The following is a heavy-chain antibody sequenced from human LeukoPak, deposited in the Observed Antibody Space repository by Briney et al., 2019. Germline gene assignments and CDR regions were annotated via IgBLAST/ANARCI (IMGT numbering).Heavy chain of an antibody. Sequence: GGSLRLSCAASGFTFSSYAMNWVRQPPGKGLEWVSNIGTSSTTIYYADSVKGRFTISRDNAKNSLYLQMNSLRADDTAVYYCSRFAAGGSYYYYMDVWGKGTTVTVSS. CDR1: GFTFSSYA. J-gene: IGHJ6*03. CDR3: SRFAAGGSYYYYMDV. V-gene: IGHV3-48*01. D-gene: IGHD6-25*01. CDR2: IGTSSTTI.